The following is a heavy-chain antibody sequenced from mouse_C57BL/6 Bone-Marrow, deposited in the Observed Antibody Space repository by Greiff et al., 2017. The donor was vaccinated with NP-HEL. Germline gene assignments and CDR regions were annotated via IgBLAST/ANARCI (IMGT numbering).Heavy chain of an antibody. J-gene: IGHJ4*01. V-gene: IGHV5-9-1*02. CDR3: TRDPKLHYYAMDY. CDR1: GFTFSSYA. CDR2: ISSGGDYI. Sequence: EVKLVESGEGLVKPGGSLKLSCAASGFTFSSYAMSWVRQTPEKRLEWVAYISSGGDYIYYADTVKGRFTISRDNARNTLYLQMSSLKSGDTAMYYCTRDPKLHYYAMDYWGQGTSVTVSS.